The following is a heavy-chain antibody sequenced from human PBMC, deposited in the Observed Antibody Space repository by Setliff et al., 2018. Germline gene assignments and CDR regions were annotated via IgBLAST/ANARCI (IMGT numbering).Heavy chain of an antibody. CDR1: GFTFSTYR. J-gene: IGHJ4*02. D-gene: IGHD2-15*01. Sequence: GGSLRLSCAASGFTFSTYRMHWVRQAPGKGLEWVAVIWGDGGTKYHADSVQGRFTISRDNAKNSLYLQMNSLRAEDTAVYYCARGGYCSGGSCRFDFWGQGTRVTVSS. V-gene: IGHV3-33*08. CDR2: IWGDGGTK. CDR3: ARGGYCSGGSCRFDF.